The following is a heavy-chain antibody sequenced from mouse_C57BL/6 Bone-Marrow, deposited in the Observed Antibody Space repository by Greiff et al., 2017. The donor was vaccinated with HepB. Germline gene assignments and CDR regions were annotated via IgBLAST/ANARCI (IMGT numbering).Heavy chain of an antibody. CDR2: IDPSDSYT. CDR1: GYTFTSYW. Sequence: QVQLQQPGAELVMPGASVKLSCKASGYTFTSYWMHWVKQRPGQGLEWIGEIDPSDSYTNYNQKFKGKSTLTVDKSSSTAYMQLSSLTSEDSAVYYCARYSHDYPWFAYWGQGTLVTVSA. CDR3: ARYSHDYPWFAY. D-gene: IGHD2-4*01. J-gene: IGHJ3*01. V-gene: IGHV1-69*01.